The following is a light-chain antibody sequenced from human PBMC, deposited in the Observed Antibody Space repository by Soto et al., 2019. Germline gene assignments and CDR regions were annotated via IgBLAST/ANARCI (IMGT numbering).Light chain of an antibody. V-gene: IGLV2-8*01. Sequence: QSVLTQPPSASGSPGQSVTISCTGTSSDIGGSNYVSWYQQHPGKAPKIVTYEVSKRPSGVPDRFSGSKSGNTASLTVSGLQTEDEADYYCSSYAGSLNVVFGGGTKLTAL. CDR3: SSYAGSLNVV. CDR1: SSDIGGSNY. J-gene: IGLJ2*01. CDR2: EVS.